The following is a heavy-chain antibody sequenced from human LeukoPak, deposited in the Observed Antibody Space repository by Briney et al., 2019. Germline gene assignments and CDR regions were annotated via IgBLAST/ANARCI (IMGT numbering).Heavy chain of an antibody. CDR1: GFTFSSYA. J-gene: IGHJ4*02. V-gene: IGHV3-23*01. CDR3: ATGRRRVLRTTFDY. Sequence: GGSLRRSCAASGFTFSSYAMSWVRQAPGKGLEWVSAISGSGGSTYYADSVKGRFTISRDNSKNTLYLQMNSLRAEDTAVYYCATGRRRVLRTTFDYWGQGTLVTVSS. CDR2: ISGSGGST. D-gene: IGHD1/OR15-1a*01.